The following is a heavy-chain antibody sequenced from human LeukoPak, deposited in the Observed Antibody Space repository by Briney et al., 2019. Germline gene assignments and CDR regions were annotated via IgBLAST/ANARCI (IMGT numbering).Heavy chain of an antibody. D-gene: IGHD2-21*01. CDR2: IRGDGVTT. CDR1: GFTFDDYA. Sequence: PGGSLRLSCAASGFTFDDYAMHWVRQAPGRGLEWVSLIRGDGVTTYYADSMRGRLTISRDNSENSLYLQVHSLRIEDTALYYCARGFPGDPPAFDYWGQGTLVTVSS. CDR3: ARGFPGDPPAFDY. J-gene: IGHJ4*02. V-gene: IGHV3-43*02.